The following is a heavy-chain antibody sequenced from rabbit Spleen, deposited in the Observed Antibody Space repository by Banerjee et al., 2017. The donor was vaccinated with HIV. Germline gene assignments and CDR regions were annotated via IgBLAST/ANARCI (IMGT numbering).Heavy chain of an antibody. Sequence: QSLEESGGDLVKPGASLTLTCTASGFSFSGGYDMCWVRQAPGKGLEWIACTYSLDGNTYYANWAKGRFTMSKTSSTTVTLQMTSLTAADTATYFCATTADYVGWGCDLWGPGTLVTVS. CDR2: TYSLDGNT. J-gene: IGHJ4*01. D-gene: IGHD4-1*01. CDR1: GFSFSGGYD. CDR3: ATTADYVGWGCDL. V-gene: IGHV1S40*01.